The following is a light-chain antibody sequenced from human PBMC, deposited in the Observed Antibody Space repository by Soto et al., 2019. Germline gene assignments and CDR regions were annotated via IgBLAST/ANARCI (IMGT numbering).Light chain of an antibody. J-gene: IGKJ2*01. V-gene: IGKV4-1*01. CDR2: WAS. Sequence: DIVMTQSPDSLAVSLGERATINCKSSQSVSDSSNNKNYIAWYQQKPGQPPKLLIYWASTRESGVPDRFSGSGSGTDFTLTITSLQAEDVAVYYCQQYCGLPPYTFGQGTKLEIK. CDR1: QSVSDSSNNKNY. CDR3: QQYCGLPPYT.